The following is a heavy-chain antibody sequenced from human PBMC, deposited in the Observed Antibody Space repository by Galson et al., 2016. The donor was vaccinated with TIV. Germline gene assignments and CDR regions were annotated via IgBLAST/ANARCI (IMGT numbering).Heavy chain of an antibody. Sequence: SVKVSCKASEHTIITYDINWVRQAAGQTLEWMGWMNPISGATGFSQKFRDRLIMTRNISTATAYMELTILRSEDTAVYYCATPAYGTKSTYYYGFDVWGQGTTVTVSS. D-gene: IGHD2-8*01. CDR3: ATPAYGTKSTYYYGFDV. CDR2: MNPISGAT. CDR1: EHTIITYD. J-gene: IGHJ6*02. V-gene: IGHV1-8*02.